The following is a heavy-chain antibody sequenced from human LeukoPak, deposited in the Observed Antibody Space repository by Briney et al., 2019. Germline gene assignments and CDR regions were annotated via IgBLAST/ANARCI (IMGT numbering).Heavy chain of an antibody. D-gene: IGHD5-12*01. CDR3: AKGDSSSPFGYERNTGTDY. V-gene: IGHV3-30-3*01. CDR2: VSYDGSNT. CDR1: GFSFSRFA. Sequence: GRSLRLSCAASGFSFSRFAMHWVRQAPGRGLEWVAVVSYDGSNTYYADSVKGRFTISRDNSKNTLYLQMNSLRPEDTAVYYCAKGDSSSPFGYERNTGTDYWGQGTLVTVSS. J-gene: IGHJ4*02.